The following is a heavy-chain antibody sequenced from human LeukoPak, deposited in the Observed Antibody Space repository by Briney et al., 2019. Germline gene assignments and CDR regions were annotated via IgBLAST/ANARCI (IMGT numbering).Heavy chain of an antibody. D-gene: IGHD1-1*01. V-gene: IGHV3-21*01. CDR3: ARDPYNGAYSEGYYYYYMDV. CDR2: ITSSSSYT. Sequence: PGGSLRLSCAAPGITFSNYNMNWVRQAPGKGLEWISAITSSSSYTFYADSVKGRFTISRDSAQNSLYLQMNSLRVEDTAIYYCARDPYNGAYSEGYYYYYMDVWGKGTTVTVSS. CDR1: GITFSNYN. J-gene: IGHJ6*03.